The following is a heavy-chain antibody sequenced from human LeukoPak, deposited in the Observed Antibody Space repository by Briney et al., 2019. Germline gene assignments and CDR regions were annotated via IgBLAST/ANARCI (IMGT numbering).Heavy chain of an antibody. CDR1: GFTFSSYA. D-gene: IGHD3-3*01. J-gene: IGHJ4*02. V-gene: IGHV3-23*01. CDR2: ISGSGGST. Sequence: PGGSLRLSCAASGFTFSSYAMSWVRQAPGKGLEWVSAISGSGGSTYYADSAKGRFTISRDNSKNTLYLQMNSLRAEDTAVYYCAKEIYDFWSGYLFDYWGQGTLVTVSS. CDR3: AKEIYDFWSGYLFDY.